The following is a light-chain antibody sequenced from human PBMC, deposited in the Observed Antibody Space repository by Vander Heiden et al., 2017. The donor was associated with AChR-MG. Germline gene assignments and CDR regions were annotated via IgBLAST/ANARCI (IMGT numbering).Light chain of an antibody. Sequence: SALPQPPSPASPPGQSVTISCTGTSSDVGSDDYVSWYQQHPGKGTKLMIYEVTKRPSGVSDRFSGSKSGNTASLTVSGLQAEDEADYYCSSFAGSNTGVFGGGTKVTVL. CDR2: EVT. V-gene: IGLV2-8*01. CDR3: SSFAGSNTGV. CDR1: SSDVGSDDY. J-gene: IGLJ3*02.